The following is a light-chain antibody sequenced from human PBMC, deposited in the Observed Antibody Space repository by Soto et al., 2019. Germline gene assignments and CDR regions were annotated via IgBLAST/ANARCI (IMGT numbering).Light chain of an antibody. J-gene: IGKJ1*01. Sequence: DIQMTQSPSTLSASVGDRVTITCRASQSISSWLAWYQQKPGKAPKLLIYKASSLESGVPSRFSGSGSGTEFTLTISILQPDDFATYYCHQYNIYPETFGQGTKVEIK. CDR1: QSISSW. CDR3: HQYNIYPET. V-gene: IGKV1-5*03. CDR2: KAS.